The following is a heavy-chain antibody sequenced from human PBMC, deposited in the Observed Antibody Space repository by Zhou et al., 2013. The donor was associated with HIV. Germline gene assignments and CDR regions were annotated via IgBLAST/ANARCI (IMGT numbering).Heavy chain of an antibody. J-gene: IGHJ4*02. CDR3: ARVGPIQDHYDFWSAPFDY. CDR1: GGTFSSYA. CDR2: IIPIFGTA. D-gene: IGHD3-3*01. Sequence: QVRLVQSGPAVMMPGSSVKVSCKASGGTFSSYAISWVRQAPGQGLEWMGGIIPIFGTANYAQKFQGRVTITTDESTSTAYMELSSLRSEDTAVYYCARVGPIQDHYDFWSAPFDYWAREPWSPSPQ. V-gene: IGHV1-69*05.